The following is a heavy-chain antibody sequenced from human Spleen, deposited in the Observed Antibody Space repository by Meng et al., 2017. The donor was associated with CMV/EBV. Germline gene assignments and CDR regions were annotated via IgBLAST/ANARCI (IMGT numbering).Heavy chain of an antibody. CDR1: GFSVGSNY. CDR2: IYTNGKT. V-gene: IGHV3-53*01. J-gene: IGHJ4*02. Sequence: GESLKISCAVSGFSVGSNYMTWIRQAPERGLEWVSVIYTNGKTQYAESVKGRFTISRDNAKNSLFLQMSSLRAEDTAMYYCARAGLGYCSVTSCYNDYWGQGTLVTVSS. CDR3: ARAGLGYCSVTSCYNDY. D-gene: IGHD2-2*02.